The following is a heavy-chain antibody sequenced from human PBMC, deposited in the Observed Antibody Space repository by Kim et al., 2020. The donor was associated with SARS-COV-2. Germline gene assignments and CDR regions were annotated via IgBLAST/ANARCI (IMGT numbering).Heavy chain of an antibody. D-gene: IGHD3-16*02. CDR3: AREGILYDYVWGSYRSGFDY. CDR1: GGSFSGYY. J-gene: IGHJ4*02. CDR2: INHSGST. V-gene: IGHV4-34*01. Sequence: SETLSLTCAVYGGSFSGYYWSWIRQPPGKGLEWIGEINHSGSTNYNPSLKSRVTISVDTSKNQFSLKLSSVTAADTAVYYCAREGILYDYVWGSYRSGFDYWGQGTLVTVSS.